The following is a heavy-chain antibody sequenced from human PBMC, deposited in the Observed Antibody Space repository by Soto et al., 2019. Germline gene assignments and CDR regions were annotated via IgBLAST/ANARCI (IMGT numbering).Heavy chain of an antibody. J-gene: IGHJ6*02. CDR1: GFTFSSYE. Sequence: GGSLRLSCAASGFTFSSYEMNWVRQAPGKGLEWVSYISSSGSTIYYADSVKGRFTISRDNARNSLYLQMNSLRAEDTAVYYCATYSDKGDYYGMDVWGQGTTVTVSS. CDR2: ISSSGSTI. CDR3: ATYSDKGDYYGMDV. D-gene: IGHD2-15*01. V-gene: IGHV3-48*03.